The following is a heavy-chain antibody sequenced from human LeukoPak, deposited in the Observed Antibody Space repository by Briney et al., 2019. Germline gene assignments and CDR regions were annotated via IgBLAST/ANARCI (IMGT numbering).Heavy chain of an antibody. J-gene: IGHJ4*02. CDR2: ISAYNGNT. CDR3: ATPPRRSWVYYFDY. V-gene: IGHV1-18*01. CDR1: GYTFTNYG. Sequence: GASVKVSCKASGYTFTNYGISWVRQAPGQGLEWMGWISAYNGNTNYAQKLQGRVTMTTDTSTNTAYMEPRSLRSEDTAVYYCATPPRRSWVYYFDYWGQGTLVTVSS. D-gene: IGHD4-23*01.